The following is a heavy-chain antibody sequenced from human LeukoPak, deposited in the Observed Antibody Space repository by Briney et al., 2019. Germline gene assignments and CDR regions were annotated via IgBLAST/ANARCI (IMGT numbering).Heavy chain of an antibody. CDR1: GYNLTELS. Sequence: ASVKVSCKVSGYNLTELSIHWVRQAPGKGLEWMGGFDPEDGDTIYAQKFQGRVTMTEDTSTDTAYMELSSLRSEDTAVYYSATHLWYGPTRPEPLEYGDYPFDYWGQGTLVTVSS. CDR3: ATHLWYGPTRPEPLEYGDYPFDY. J-gene: IGHJ4*02. D-gene: IGHD4-17*01. V-gene: IGHV1-24*01. CDR2: FDPEDGDT.